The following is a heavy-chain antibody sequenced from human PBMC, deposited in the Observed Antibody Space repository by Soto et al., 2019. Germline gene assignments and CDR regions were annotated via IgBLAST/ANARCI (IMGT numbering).Heavy chain of an antibody. D-gene: IGHD6-13*01. CDR1: GGTFSSYA. CDR2: IIPIFGTA. J-gene: IGHJ6*02. CDR3: ARDRIGYSSSWAYYYYYGMDV. V-gene: IGHV1-69*13. Sequence: GASVKVSCKASGGTFSSYAISWVRQAPGQGLEWMGGIIPIFGTANYAQKFQGRVTITADESTSTAYMELSGLRSEDTAVYYCARDRIGYSSSWAYYYYYGMDVWGQGTTVTV.